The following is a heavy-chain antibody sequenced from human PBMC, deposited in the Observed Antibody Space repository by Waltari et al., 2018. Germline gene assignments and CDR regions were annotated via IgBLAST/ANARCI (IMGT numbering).Heavy chain of an antibody. CDR1: GGSFSVYY. D-gene: IGHD2-15*01. CDR2: INHSGST. V-gene: IGHV4-34*01. J-gene: IGHJ5*02. CDR3: ARDYCSGGSCYSPWFDP. Sequence: QVQLQQWGAGLLKPSETLSLTCAVYGGSFSVYYWSWIRQPPGKGLEWIGEINHSGSTNYNPSLKSRVTISVDTSKNQFSLKLSSVTAADTAVYYCARDYCSGGSCYSPWFDPWGQGTLVTVSS.